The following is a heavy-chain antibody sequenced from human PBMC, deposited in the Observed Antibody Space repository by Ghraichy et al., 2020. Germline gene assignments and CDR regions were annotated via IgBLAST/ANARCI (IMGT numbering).Heavy chain of an antibody. Sequence: SESLSLTCTVFNAAISSGVYYWTWLRQHPGKGLEWLGYIFHSGSTSYNPSLESRLTISVDTSQNQFSLRLTSVTAADTAIYFCARARPDWFDPWGQGTLVTVSS. CDR3: ARARPDWFDP. V-gene: IGHV4-31*03. D-gene: IGHD6-6*01. CDR2: IFHSGST. J-gene: IGHJ5*02. CDR1: NAAISSGVYY.